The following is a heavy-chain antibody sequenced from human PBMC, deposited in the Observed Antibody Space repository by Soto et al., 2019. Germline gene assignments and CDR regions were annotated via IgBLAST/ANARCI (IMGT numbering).Heavy chain of an antibody. D-gene: IGHD2-21*02. CDR3: ARGMAAGDWGGMDV. Sequence: ASVKVSCKASGYTFTGYYMHWVRQAPGQGLEWMGWINPNSGGTNYAQKFQGWVTMTRDTSISTAYMELSRLRSDDTAVYYCARGMAAGDWGGMDVWGQGTTVTVSS. CDR1: GYTFTGYY. CDR2: INPNSGGT. V-gene: IGHV1-2*04. J-gene: IGHJ6*02.